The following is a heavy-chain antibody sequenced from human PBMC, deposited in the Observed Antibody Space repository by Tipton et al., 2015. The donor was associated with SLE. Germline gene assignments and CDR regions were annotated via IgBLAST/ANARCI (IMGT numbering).Heavy chain of an antibody. CDR3: ARDWRQDYYEFWSGTGDAFDI. CDR2: IYTSGST. D-gene: IGHD3-3*01. J-gene: IGHJ3*02. V-gene: IGHV4-61*09. CDR1: GGSISSGTYY. Sequence: TLSLTCTVSGGSISSGTYYWSWIRQPAGKGLEWIGYIYTSGSTNYNPSLKSRVTISVDTSKNQFSLKLSSVTAADTAVYYCARDWRQDYYEFWSGTGDAFDIWGQGTMVTVSS.